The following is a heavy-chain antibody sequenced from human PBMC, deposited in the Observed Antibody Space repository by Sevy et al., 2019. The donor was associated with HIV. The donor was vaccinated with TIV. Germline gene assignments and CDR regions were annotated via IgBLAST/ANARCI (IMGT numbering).Heavy chain of an antibody. V-gene: IGHV3-7*01. CDR1: GFSFSNYW. J-gene: IGHJ4*02. Sequence: GGSLRLSCAASGFSFSNYWMHWVRQAPGKGLEWVANIKQDESERYYVASVKGRFTNSRGNAKNSVDLEMNSLRPDDTAIYYCAKGNSGSFDYWGQGTLVTVSS. CDR3: AKGNSGSFDY. CDR2: IKQDESER. D-gene: IGHD3-10*01.